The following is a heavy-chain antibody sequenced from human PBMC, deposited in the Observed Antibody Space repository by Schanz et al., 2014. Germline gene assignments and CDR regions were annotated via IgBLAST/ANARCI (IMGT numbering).Heavy chain of an antibody. V-gene: IGHV3-74*01. D-gene: IGHD3-10*01. J-gene: IGHJ4*02. CDR3: AREQHPKLIISPGIDY. Sequence: EVQLVESGGGLVQPGGSLTLSCAASGFTFSSYLMSWVRQAPGKGLVWVSRINNDGISTTYADSVKGRFTISRDNAKNTLYLQMNSLRAEDTAVYYCAREQHPKLIISPGIDYWGQGTLVTVSS. CDR2: INNDGIST. CDR1: GFTFSSYL.